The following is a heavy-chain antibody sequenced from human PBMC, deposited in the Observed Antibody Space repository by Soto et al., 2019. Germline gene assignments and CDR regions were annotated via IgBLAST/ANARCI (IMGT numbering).Heavy chain of an antibody. CDR2: ISNSGGFT. CDR3: ARVERGGYPAY. Sequence: QVQVVESGGGLVKPGGSLRLSCAASGFTFSDFYMTWIRQAPGKGLEWVSYISNSGGFTNYADSVRGRFTISRDNAKNSLYLQMNSLRADDTAVYYCARVERGGYPAYWGLGTLVTVSS. CDR1: GFTFSDFY. D-gene: IGHD1-26*01. J-gene: IGHJ4*02. V-gene: IGHV3-11*05.